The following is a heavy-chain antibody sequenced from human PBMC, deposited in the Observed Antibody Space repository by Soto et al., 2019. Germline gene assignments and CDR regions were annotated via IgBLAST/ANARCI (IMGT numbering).Heavy chain of an antibody. CDR3: ARDVVRGVMAY. D-gene: IGHD3-10*01. CDR1: VYTFTSYG. J-gene: IGHJ4*02. V-gene: IGHV1-18*01. Sequence: GASVTVSCKASVYTFTSYGISWVRQAPGQGLEWMGWISAYNGNTNYAQKLQGRVTMTTDTSTSTAYMELRSLRSDDTAVYYCARDVVRGVMAYWGQGTLVTVSS. CDR2: ISAYNGNT.